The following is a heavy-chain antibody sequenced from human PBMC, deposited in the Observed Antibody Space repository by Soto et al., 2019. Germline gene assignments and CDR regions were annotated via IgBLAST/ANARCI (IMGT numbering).Heavy chain of an antibody. Sequence: ASVKVSCKASGFTFTSSAVQWVRQARGQRLEWIGWIVVGSGNTNYAQKFQERVTITRDMSTSTAYMELSSLRSEDTAVYYCAAGVNYDSRGYYFPFDYWGQGTLVTVSS. J-gene: IGHJ4*02. CDR3: AAGVNYDSRGYYFPFDY. CDR1: GFTFTSSA. V-gene: IGHV1-58*01. CDR2: IVVGSGNT. D-gene: IGHD3-22*01.